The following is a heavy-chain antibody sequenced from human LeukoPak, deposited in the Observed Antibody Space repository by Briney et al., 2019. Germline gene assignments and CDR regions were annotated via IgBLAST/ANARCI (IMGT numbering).Heavy chain of an antibody. J-gene: IGHJ4*02. CDR2: IKSKTDGGTT. CDR1: GFTFSNAW. V-gene: IGHV3-15*01. D-gene: IGHD1-26*01. CDR3: TTDRGYYFDY. Sequence: GGSLRLSCAASGFTFSNAWMSWVRQAPGKGLEWVGHIKSKTDGGTTDYAAPVKGRFTISRDDSKNTLYLQMNSLKTEDTAVYYCTTDRGYYFDYWGQGTLVTVSS.